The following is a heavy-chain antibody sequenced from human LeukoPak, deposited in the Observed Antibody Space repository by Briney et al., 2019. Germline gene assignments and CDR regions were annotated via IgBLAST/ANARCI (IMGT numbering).Heavy chain of an antibody. Sequence: GGSLRLSCAASGFTFSSYAMSWVRQAPGKGLEWVAFIRYDGSNKYYADSVKGRFTISRDNSKNTLYLQMNSLRAEDTAVYYCAKDLRYYGSGSYGGYFDYWGQGTLVTVSS. V-gene: IGHV3-30*02. CDR1: GFTFSSYA. CDR2: IRYDGSNK. CDR3: AKDLRYYGSGSYGGYFDY. D-gene: IGHD3-10*01. J-gene: IGHJ4*02.